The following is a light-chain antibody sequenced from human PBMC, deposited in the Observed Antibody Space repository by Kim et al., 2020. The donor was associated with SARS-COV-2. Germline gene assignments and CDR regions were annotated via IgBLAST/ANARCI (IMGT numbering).Light chain of an antibody. V-gene: IGKV3-20*01. Sequence: SPGGRAVISSRGSQSVGSTSLGWYQQKPGQAPRLLIYGASSMATGIPERFSGSGSGTDFTLTISRLEPEDFAVYYCQQYGSSPRTFGQGTKVDIK. CDR3: QQYGSSPRT. CDR2: GAS. CDR1: QSVGSTS. J-gene: IGKJ1*01.